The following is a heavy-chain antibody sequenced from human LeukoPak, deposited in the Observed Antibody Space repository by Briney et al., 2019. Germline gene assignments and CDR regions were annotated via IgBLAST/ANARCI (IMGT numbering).Heavy chain of an antibody. J-gene: IGHJ4*02. CDR2: ISGSGDNT. D-gene: IGHD3-22*01. CDR3: AKLLSQYDSSGYYYFEY. Sequence: GGSLRLSCAASGFTFSDYNMSWVRQAPGKGLEWVSTISGSGDNTYYADSVRGRFTISRDNSKNTLYLQMNSLRVEDTAIYYCAKLLSQYDSSGYYYFEYWGQGTLVTVSS. CDR1: GFTFSDYN. V-gene: IGHV3-23*01.